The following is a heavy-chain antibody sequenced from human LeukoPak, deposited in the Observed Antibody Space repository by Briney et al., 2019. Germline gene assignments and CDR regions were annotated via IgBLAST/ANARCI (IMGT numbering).Heavy chain of an antibody. CDR2: ISSSGSTI. V-gene: IGHV3-11*01. CDR1: GFTFSDYY. CDR3: ARIKGPSYYYYYMDV. Sequence: GGSLRLSCAASGFTFSDYYMCWIRQAPGKGLEWVSYISSSGSTIYYADSVKGRFTISRDNAKNSLYLQMNSLRAEDTAVYYCARIKGPSYYYYYMDVWGKGTTVTVSS. J-gene: IGHJ6*03.